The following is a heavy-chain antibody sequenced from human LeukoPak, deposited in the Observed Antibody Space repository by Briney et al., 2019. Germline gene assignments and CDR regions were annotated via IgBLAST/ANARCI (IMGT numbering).Heavy chain of an antibody. CDR1: GFTFSSYA. CDR3: ASAPSVAAFDI. J-gene: IGHJ3*02. Sequence: GGSLTLSCAASGFTFSSYAMHWVRQAPAKGLERVAAISYDGSNKYYADSVKGRFTISRDNSKIWMYLQMNSLRAEDTAVYYCASAPSVAAFDIWGQGTMVTVSS. D-gene: IGHD5-12*01. CDR2: ISYDGSNK. V-gene: IGHV3-30*04.